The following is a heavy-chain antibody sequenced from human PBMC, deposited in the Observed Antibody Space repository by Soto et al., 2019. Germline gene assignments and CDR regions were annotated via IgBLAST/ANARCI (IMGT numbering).Heavy chain of an antibody. CDR3: ARGYCSSTSCYAGWSNFDY. J-gene: IGHJ4*02. D-gene: IGHD2-2*01. CDR1: GGSISSGDYY. V-gene: IGHV4-30-4*01. CDR2: IYYSGST. Sequence: QVQLQESGPGLVKPSQTLSLTCTVSGGSISSGDYYWSWIRQPPGKGLEWIGYIYYSGSTYYNPFLKSRVTISVDPSKNQFSLKLSSVTAADTAVYYCARGYCSSTSCYAGWSNFDYWGQGTLVTVSS.